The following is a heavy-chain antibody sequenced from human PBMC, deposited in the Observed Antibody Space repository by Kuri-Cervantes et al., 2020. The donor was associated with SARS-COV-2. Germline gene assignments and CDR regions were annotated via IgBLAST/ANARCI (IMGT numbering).Heavy chain of an antibody. Sequence: GESLKISCAASGFTFSSYSMNWVRQAPGKGLEWVSAISGSGGSTYYADSVEGRFTISRDNSKNTLYLQTNSLRAEDTAVYYCAKEGGDGDYADYYFDYWGQGTLVTVSS. CDR2: ISGSGGST. J-gene: IGHJ4*02. D-gene: IGHD4-17*01. V-gene: IGHV3-23*01. CDR3: AKEGGDGDYADYYFDY. CDR1: GFTFSSYS.